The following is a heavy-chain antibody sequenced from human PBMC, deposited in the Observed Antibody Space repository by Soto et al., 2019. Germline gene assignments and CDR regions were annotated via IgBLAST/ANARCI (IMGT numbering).Heavy chain of an antibody. V-gene: IGHV3-23*01. CDR2: ISGSGGAT. CDR3: SRDRYCSGGSCYSEWAFDI. J-gene: IGHJ3*02. Sequence: GGSLRLSCAASGFTFSSYAMSWVRQAPGKGLEWVSGISGSGGATYYADSVKGRFTISRDNSKNTLYLQMNSLRAEDTAVYYCSRDRYCSGGSCYSEWAFDIWGQGTMVTVSS. CDR1: GFTFSSYA. D-gene: IGHD2-15*01.